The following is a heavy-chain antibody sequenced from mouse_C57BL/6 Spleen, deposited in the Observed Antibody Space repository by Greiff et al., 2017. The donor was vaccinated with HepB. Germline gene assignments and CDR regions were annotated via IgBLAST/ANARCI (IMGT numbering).Heavy chain of an antibody. J-gene: IGHJ4*01. Sequence: EVKLMESGGGLVKPGGSLKLSCAASGFTFSSYAMSWVRQTPEKRLEWVATISDGGSYTYYPDNVKGRFTISRDNAKNNLYLQMSHLKSEDTAMYYCARVQDSSGYVAMDYWGQGTSVTVSS. D-gene: IGHD3-2*02. V-gene: IGHV5-4*03. CDR3: ARVQDSSGYVAMDY. CDR1: GFTFSSYA. CDR2: ISDGGSYT.